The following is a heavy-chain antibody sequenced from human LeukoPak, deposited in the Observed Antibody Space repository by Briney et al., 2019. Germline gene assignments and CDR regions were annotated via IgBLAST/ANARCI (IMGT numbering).Heavy chain of an antibody. V-gene: IGHV4-38-2*01. J-gene: IGHJ4*02. CDR2: IYYTGST. CDR3: ARAGGYSSGWDPFDY. CDR1: GYSISSGYY. D-gene: IGHD6-19*01. Sequence: SETLSLTCAVSGYSISSGYYWGWIRQPPGKGLEWIGSIYYTGSTNYNPSLKSRVTISVDTSENQFSLKLSSVTAADTAVYYCARAGGYSSGWDPFDYWGQGTLVTVSS.